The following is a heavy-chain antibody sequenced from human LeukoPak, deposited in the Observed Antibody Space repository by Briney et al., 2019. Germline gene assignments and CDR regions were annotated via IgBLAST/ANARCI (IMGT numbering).Heavy chain of an antibody. D-gene: IGHD2-21*01. CDR3: AKAPVTSCRGAYCYPFDS. V-gene: IGHV3-23*01. CDR2: TSSSDAGT. Sequence: PGGSLRLSCAASGFTLSAYAMSWVRQTPGKGLEWVSATSSSDAGTYYADSVRGRFTISRDNSKNTLYLPLNSLTAEDAAVYFCAKAPVTSCRGAYCYPFDSWGQGTLVTVSS. CDR1: GFTLSAYA. J-gene: IGHJ4*02.